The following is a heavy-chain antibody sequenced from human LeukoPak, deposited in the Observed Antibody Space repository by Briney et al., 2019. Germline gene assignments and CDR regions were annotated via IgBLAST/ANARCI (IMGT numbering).Heavy chain of an antibody. CDR1: GFTFSSYS. J-gene: IGHJ6*03. D-gene: IGHD3-3*01. Sequence: PGGSLRLSCAASGFTFSSYSMNWVRQAPGKGLEWVSSISSSCSYIYYADSVKGRFTISRDNAKNSLYLQMNSLRAEDTAVYYCARYYDFWSGYYTFYYYYYMDVWGKGTTVTVSS. V-gene: IGHV3-21*01. CDR3: ARYYDFWSGYYTFYYYYYMDV. CDR2: ISSSCSYI.